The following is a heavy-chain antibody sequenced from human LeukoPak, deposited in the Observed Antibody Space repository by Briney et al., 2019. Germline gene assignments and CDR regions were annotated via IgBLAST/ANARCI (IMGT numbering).Heavy chain of an antibody. D-gene: IGHD4-17*01. J-gene: IGHJ4*02. CDR2: TYSGGTT. Sequence: GGSLRLSCAASGFTFSSYSMNWVRQAPGKGLEWVSITYSGGTTYYADSVRGRFTISRDDSKNTLYLQMNSLTAEDTAVYYCARAGYGDYAGFDYWGQGTLVTVSS. CDR1: GFTFSSYS. V-gene: IGHV3-53*01. CDR3: ARAGYGDYAGFDY.